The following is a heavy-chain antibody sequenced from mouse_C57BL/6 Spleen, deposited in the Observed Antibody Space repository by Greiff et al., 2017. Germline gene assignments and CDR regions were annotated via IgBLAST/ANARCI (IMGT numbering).Heavy chain of an antibody. Sequence: VKLLESGPELVKPGASVKISCKASGYAFSSSWMNWVKQRPGTGLEWIGRIYPGDGDTNYNGKFKGKATLTADKSSSTAYMQLSSLTSEDSAVYFCARYYDYDEYYFDYWGQGTTLTVSS. CDR3: ARYYDYDEYYFDY. D-gene: IGHD2-4*01. J-gene: IGHJ2*01. CDR1: GYAFSSSW. CDR2: IYPGDGDT. V-gene: IGHV1-82*01.